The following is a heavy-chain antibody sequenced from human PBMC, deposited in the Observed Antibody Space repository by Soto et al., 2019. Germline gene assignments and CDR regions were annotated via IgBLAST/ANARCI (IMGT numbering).Heavy chain of an antibody. V-gene: IGHV3-74*01. Sequence: EVQLVESGGGLVQPGGSLRLSCAASGFSFSGYWMHWVRQAPGKGLTWVSRINSDGTYTSSADSVRGRFTISRDDARNTLYLQMYCLRIEDTAVYYCTRALDGMIPTAYWGQGTLVTVSS. CDR1: GFSFSGYW. J-gene: IGHJ4*02. D-gene: IGHD3-22*01. CDR3: TRALDGMIPTAY. CDR2: INSDGTYT.